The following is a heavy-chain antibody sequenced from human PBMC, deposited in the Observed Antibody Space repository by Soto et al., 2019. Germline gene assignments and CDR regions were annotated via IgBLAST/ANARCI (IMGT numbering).Heavy chain of an antibody. Sequence: SETLSLTCTVSGGSISSGGYYWSWIRQHPGKGLEWIGYIYYSGSTYYNPSLKSRVTISVDTSKNQFSLELSSVTAADTAVYYCARVGCSSTRCYWANWFDPWGQGTLVTVSS. CDR2: IYYSGST. CDR3: ARVGCSSTRCYWANWFDP. D-gene: IGHD2-2*01. V-gene: IGHV4-31*03. CDR1: GGSISSGGYY. J-gene: IGHJ5*02.